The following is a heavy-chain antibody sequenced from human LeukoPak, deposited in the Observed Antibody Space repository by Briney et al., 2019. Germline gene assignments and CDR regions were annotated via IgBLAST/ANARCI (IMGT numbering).Heavy chain of an antibody. V-gene: IGHV3-23*01. Sequence: GGSLRLSCAASGFTFISYAMSWIRQAPGKGLDLVSAISGSGGTTCYADSVKGRFTISRDNSNNTLYLQMNSLRAEDTAVYYCAKGSGSDYVWGSYRSPYYFDYWGQGTLVTVSS. CDR1: GFTFISYA. D-gene: IGHD3-16*02. CDR2: ISGSGGTT. J-gene: IGHJ4*02. CDR3: AKGSGSDYVWGSYRSPYYFDY.